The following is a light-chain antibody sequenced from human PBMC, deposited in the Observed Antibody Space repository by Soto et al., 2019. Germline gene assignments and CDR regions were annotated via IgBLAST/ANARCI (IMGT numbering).Light chain of an antibody. CDR2: DAS. J-gene: IGKJ5*01. CDR3: QQSNKWPLIT. Sequence: EMAMTQSPATLSVSPGERAILSRRSSQNVYNNLACYQQKPGQAPRLLIFDASNRATGIPARFSGSGSGTEFTLTISGLQSEDFAIYYCQQSNKWPLITFGQGTRLDIK. CDR1: QNVYNN. V-gene: IGKV3-15*01.